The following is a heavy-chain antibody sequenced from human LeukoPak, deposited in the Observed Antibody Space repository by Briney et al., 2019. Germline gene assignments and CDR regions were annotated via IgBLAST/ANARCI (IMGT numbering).Heavy chain of an antibody. Sequence: GASVKVSCKASGYTFTSYYMHWVRQAPGQGLEWMGIINPSGGSTSYAQRFQGRVTMTRDTSTSTVYMELSSLRSEDTAVYYCARNALSLCFSGCPIYGMDVWGQGTTVTVSS. CDR2: INPSGGST. J-gene: IGHJ6*02. CDR1: GYTFTSYY. V-gene: IGHV1-46*01. CDR3: ARNALSLCFSGCPIYGMDV. D-gene: IGHD6-19*01.